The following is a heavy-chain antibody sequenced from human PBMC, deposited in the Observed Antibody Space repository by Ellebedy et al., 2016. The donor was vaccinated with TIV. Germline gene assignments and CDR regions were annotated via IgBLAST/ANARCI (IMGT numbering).Heavy chain of an antibody. V-gene: IGHV1-18*04. CDR2: ISAYNGNT. CDR1: GYTFTSYG. CDR3: ARREYDSSGYYYVGLDY. Sequence: AASVKISCKASGYTFTSYGISWVRQPPGQGLEWMGWISAYNGNTNYAQKLQGRVTMTTDTSTSTAYMELRSLRSDDTAVYYCARREYDSSGYYYVGLDYWGQGTLVTVSS. D-gene: IGHD3-22*01. J-gene: IGHJ4*02.